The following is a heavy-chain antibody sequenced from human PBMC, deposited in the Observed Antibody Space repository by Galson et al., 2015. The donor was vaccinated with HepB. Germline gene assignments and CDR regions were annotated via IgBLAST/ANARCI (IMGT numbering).Heavy chain of an antibody. CDR2: INPDNGNT. V-gene: IGHV1-18*04. D-gene: IGHD3-10*01. J-gene: IGHJ1*01. CDR1: GYTFTSYG. CDR3: ARGPWFGELTGILVLQH. Sequence: KVSCKASGYTFTSYGITWVRQAPGQGLEWVGWINPDNGNTKYAQKLQGRVTMTTDTSTSTAYMELRSLRSDDTAVYYCARGPWFGELTGILVLQHWGQGTPVTVSS.